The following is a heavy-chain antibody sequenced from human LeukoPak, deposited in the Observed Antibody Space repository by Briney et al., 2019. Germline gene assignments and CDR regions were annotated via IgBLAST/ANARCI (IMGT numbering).Heavy chain of an antibody. Sequence: GGSLRLSCAASGFTFSSYSMNWVRQAPGKGLEWVSSISSSSSYIYYADSVKGRFTISRDNAKNSLYLQMNSLRAEDTAVYYCARDGVVVAAAPPYYFDYWGQGTLVTVSS. V-gene: IGHV3-21*01. CDR2: ISSSSSYI. J-gene: IGHJ4*02. D-gene: IGHD2-15*01. CDR1: GFTFSSYS. CDR3: ARDGVVVAAAPPYYFDY.